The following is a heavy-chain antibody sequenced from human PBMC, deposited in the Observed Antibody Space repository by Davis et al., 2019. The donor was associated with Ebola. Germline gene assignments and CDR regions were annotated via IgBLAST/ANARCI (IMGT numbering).Heavy chain of an antibody. V-gene: IGHV4-34*01. CDR1: GGSFSGYY. CDR2: INHSGST. CDR3: ARRRIMIFGVVIGTGIRGGMDV. J-gene: IGHJ6*02. Sequence: MPGGSLRLSCAVYGGSFSGYYWSWIRQPPGKGLEWIGEINHSGSTNYNPSLKSRVTISVDTSKNQFSLKLSSVTAADTAVYYCARRRIMIFGVVIGTGIRGGMDVWGQGTTVTVSS. D-gene: IGHD3-3*01.